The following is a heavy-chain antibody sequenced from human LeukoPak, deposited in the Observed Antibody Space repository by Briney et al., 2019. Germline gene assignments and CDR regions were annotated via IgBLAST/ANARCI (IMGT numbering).Heavy chain of an antibody. D-gene: IGHD4-17*01. CDR2: ISAYNGNT. J-gene: IGHJ3*02. V-gene: IGHV1-18*01. Sequence: ASVKVSCKASGYTFTSYAMNWVRQAPGQGLEWMGWISAYNGNTNYAQKLQGRVTMTTDTSTSTAYMELRSLRSDDTAVYYCARDTVTTVYAFDIWGQGTMVTVSS. CDR3: ARDTVTTVYAFDI. CDR1: GYTFTSYA.